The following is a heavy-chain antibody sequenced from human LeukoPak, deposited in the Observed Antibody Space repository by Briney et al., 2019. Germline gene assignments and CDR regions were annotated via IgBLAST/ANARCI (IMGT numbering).Heavy chain of an antibody. CDR2: NYSGGAT. CDR1: GITVSTNY. V-gene: IGHV3-66*04. Sequence: GGSLRLSCAASGITVSTNYMSWVRQAPGKGLEWVSINYSGGATFYADSVKGRFTISRDNAKNSLYLQMNSLRAEDTAVYYCARPKFCSGGSCNFDYWGQGTLVTVSS. J-gene: IGHJ4*02. D-gene: IGHD2-15*01. CDR3: ARPKFCSGGSCNFDY.